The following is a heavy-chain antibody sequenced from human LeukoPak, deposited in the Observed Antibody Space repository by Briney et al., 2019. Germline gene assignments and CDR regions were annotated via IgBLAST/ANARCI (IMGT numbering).Heavy chain of an antibody. Sequence: SETLSLTCTVSGGSISSGGDYWSWIRHHPGTGLEWLGYIYYSGSTYYNPSLKSRVTISVDTSKNQFSLKLSSVTAADTAVYYCARVEVKYCSSTSCYSGDYWGQGTLVTVSS. CDR1: GGSISSGGDY. D-gene: IGHD2-2*01. CDR2: IYYSGST. CDR3: ARVEVKYCSSTSCYSGDY. J-gene: IGHJ4*02. V-gene: IGHV4-31*03.